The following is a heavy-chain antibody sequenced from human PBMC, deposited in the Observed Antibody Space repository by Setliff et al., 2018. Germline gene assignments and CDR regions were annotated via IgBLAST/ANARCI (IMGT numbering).Heavy chain of an antibody. CDR1: GFNFDEFA. J-gene: IGHJ6*02. Sequence: GGSLRLSCVGSGFNFDEFAMHWVRQAPGKGLEWVSFISWDGSSTSYADSVKGRFTISRDYAKNSLYLQVNSLRAEDTAVYYCARDWRHKAMDVWGQGTTVTVSS. CDR2: ISWDGSST. V-gene: IGHV3-43D*04. CDR3: ARDWRHKAMDV. D-gene: IGHD2-21*01.